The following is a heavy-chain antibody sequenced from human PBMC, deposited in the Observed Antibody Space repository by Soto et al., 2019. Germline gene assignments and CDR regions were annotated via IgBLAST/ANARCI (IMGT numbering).Heavy chain of an antibody. CDR3: TTGIWIQLWPDFDY. J-gene: IGHJ4*02. V-gene: IGHV3-15*01. Sequence: GGSLRLSCAASGFTFSNAWMSWVRQAPGKGLEWVGRIKSKTDGGTTDYAAPVKGRFTISRDDSKNTLYLQMNSLKTEDTAVYYCTTGIWIQLWPDFDYWGQGTLVTVSS. CDR1: GFTFSNAW. D-gene: IGHD5-18*01. CDR2: IKSKTDGGTT.